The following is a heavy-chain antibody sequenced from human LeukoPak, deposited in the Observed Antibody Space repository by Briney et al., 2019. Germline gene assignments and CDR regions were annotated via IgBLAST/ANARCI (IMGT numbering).Heavy chain of an antibody. Sequence: GALRLSCAASGFTFSSYAMSWVRQAPGKGLEWVSSISSSSSYIYYADSVKGRFTISRDNAKNSLYLQMNSLRAEDTAVYYCARARDYYDSSDHFDYWGQGTLVTVSS. CDR2: ISSSSSYI. CDR1: GFTFSSYA. D-gene: IGHD3-22*01. CDR3: ARARDYYDSSDHFDY. J-gene: IGHJ4*02. V-gene: IGHV3-21*01.